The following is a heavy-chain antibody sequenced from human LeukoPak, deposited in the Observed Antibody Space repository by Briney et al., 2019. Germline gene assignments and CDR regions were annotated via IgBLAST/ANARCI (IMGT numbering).Heavy chain of an antibody. CDR1: GFSVSSNY. Sequence: GGSLRLSCAASGFSVSSNYMCWVRQAPGKGLEWVSLIYSAGSTCYADSVKGRFTISRDNSKNTLYLHMNNLRAEDTAVYYCASGLRAVWIQLSGPDYWGQGALVTVSS. J-gene: IGHJ4*02. CDR2: IYSAGST. V-gene: IGHV3-53*01. D-gene: IGHD5-18*01. CDR3: ASGLRAVWIQLSGPDY.